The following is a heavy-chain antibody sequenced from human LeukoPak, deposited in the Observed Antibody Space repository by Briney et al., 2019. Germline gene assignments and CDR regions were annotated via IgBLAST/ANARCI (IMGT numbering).Heavy chain of an antibody. D-gene: IGHD3-10*01. CDR2: IVVGSGNT. Sequence: SVKVSCKASGFTFTSSAMQWVRQARGQRLEWIGWIVVGSGNTNYAQKFQERVTITRGMSTSTTYMELSSLRSEDTAVYYCGADLTMVRGVPRWFDPWGQGTLVTVSS. J-gene: IGHJ5*02. CDR1: GFTFTSSA. CDR3: GADLTMVRGVPRWFDP. V-gene: IGHV1-58*02.